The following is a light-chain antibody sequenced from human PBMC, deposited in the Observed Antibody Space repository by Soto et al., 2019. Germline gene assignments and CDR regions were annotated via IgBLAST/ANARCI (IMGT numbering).Light chain of an antibody. CDR3: AAWDDSLNGSYVV. Sequence: QSVLTQPPSASGTPGQRVTISCSGSSSNIGSNTVNWYQQLPGTAPKLLIYSNNQRPSGVPDRFSGSKSGTSASLAISGLQSEDEDDYYCAAWDDSLNGSYVVFGGGTKLTVL. V-gene: IGLV1-44*01. J-gene: IGLJ2*01. CDR1: SSNIGSNT. CDR2: SNN.